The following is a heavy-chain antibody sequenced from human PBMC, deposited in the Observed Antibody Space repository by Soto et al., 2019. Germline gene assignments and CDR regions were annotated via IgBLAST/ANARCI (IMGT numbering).Heavy chain of an antibody. J-gene: IGHJ6*04. D-gene: IGHD1-26*01. CDR1: GFSFSSFA. CDR2: IGDSGAST. V-gene: IGHV3-23*01. Sequence: VGSLRLSCEASGFSFSSFAMNWVRQAPGKGLEWVSAIGDSGASTYYADSAKGRFTISRDNSRNTLYLQLNSLRAEDTAVYYWAKGVELDVWGNGTTVTVSS. CDR3: AKGVELDV.